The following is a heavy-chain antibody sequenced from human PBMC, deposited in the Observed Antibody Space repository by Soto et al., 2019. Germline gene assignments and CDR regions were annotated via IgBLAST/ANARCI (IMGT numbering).Heavy chain of an antibody. V-gene: IGHV4-4*07. D-gene: IGHD3-10*01. Sequence: NPSETLSLTCTVSGGSINRFYWSWIRQPAGKGLEWIGRIYSSGATNYNPSLRSRVTMSIDASKNQFSLELSSVTAADTAVYYCAREKVPVRSTHNWFDSWGQGTLVTVSS. J-gene: IGHJ5*01. CDR1: GGSINRFY. CDR3: AREKVPVRSTHNWFDS. CDR2: IYSSGAT.